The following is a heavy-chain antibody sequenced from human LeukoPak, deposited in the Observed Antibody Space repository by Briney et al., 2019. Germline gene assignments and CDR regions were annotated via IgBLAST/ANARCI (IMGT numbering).Heavy chain of an antibody. Sequence: HPGGSLRLSCAASGFTVSSNYMNWVRQAPGKGLEWVSVIFNGGSTYYADSVMGRFTISRDNSKNTLYLQMNSLRAEDTAVYYCATSIVGLTYDEHFQHWGQGTLVTVSS. J-gene: IGHJ1*01. CDR3: ATSIVGLTYDEHFQH. D-gene: IGHD1-26*01. V-gene: IGHV3-53*01. CDR2: IFNGGST. CDR1: GFTVSSNY.